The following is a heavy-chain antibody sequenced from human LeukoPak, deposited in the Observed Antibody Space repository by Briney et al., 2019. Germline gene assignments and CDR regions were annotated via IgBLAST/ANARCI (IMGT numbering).Heavy chain of an antibody. CDR1: GYTFTSYG. J-gene: IGHJ4*02. D-gene: IGHD6-6*01. V-gene: IGHV1-18*01. CDR2: ISAYNGNT. CDR3: AVLREAIAALHPYYFDY. Sequence: ASVKVSCKASGYTFTSYGISWVRQAPGQGLEWMGWISAYNGNTNYAQKLQGRVTMTTDTSTSTAYMELRSLRSDDTAVYYCAVLREAIAALHPYYFDYWGQGTLVTVSS.